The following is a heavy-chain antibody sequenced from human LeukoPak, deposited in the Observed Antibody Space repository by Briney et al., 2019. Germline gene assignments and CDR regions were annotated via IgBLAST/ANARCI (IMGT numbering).Heavy chain of an antibody. Sequence: GGSLRLSCAASGFTFSSYSMNWVRQAPGKGLEWVSSISSSSSYIYYADSVKGRFTISRDNAKNSLYLQMNSLRAEDTAVYYCARYGIGYCSGGSCYGGPGYWGQGTLVTVSS. D-gene: IGHD2-15*01. CDR3: ARYGIGYCSGGSCYGGPGY. V-gene: IGHV3-21*01. CDR1: GFTFSSYS. CDR2: ISSSSSYI. J-gene: IGHJ4*02.